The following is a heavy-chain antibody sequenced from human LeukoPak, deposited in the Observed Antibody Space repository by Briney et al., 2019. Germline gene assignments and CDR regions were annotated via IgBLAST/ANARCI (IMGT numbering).Heavy chain of an antibody. CDR2: ISGSGGST. D-gene: IGHD3-16*01. J-gene: IGHJ3*02. CDR3: ARGHSGGGDAFDI. Sequence: GGSLRLSCAASGFTFSSYAMSWVRQAPGKGLEWVSAISGSGGSTYYADSVKGRFTISRDNAKNSLYLQMNSLRAEDTAVYYCARGHSGGGDAFDIWGQGTMVTVSS. CDR1: GFTFSSYA. V-gene: IGHV3-23*01.